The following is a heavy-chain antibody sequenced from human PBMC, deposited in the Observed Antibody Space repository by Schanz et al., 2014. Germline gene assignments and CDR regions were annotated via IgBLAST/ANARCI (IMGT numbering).Heavy chain of an antibody. V-gene: IGHV3-30*18. Sequence: QVFLAESGGGVVQPGRSLRLSCAASGFTFSQYGMHWVRQAPGKGLEWVAVISYDGTSEYYAESVKGRFTISRDNAKNTFYLHMNSLRNEDTAVYFFAKDRGDGYSNGIFQYWGLGTLVTVSS. CDR1: GFTFSQYG. CDR2: ISYDGTSE. D-gene: IGHD5-18*01. J-gene: IGHJ4*02. CDR3: AKDRGDGYSNGIFQY.